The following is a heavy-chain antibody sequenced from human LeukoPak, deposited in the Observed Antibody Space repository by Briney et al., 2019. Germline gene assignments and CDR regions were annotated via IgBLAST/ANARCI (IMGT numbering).Heavy chain of an antibody. Sequence: SETLSLTCTVSGGSISSYYRSWIRQPPGKGLEWIGYIYYSGSTNYNPSLKSRVTISVDTSKNQFSLKLSSVTAADTAVYYCASAYCGGDCTPYWYFDLWGRGTLVTVSS. CDR3: ASAYCGGDCTPYWYFDL. CDR2: IYYSGST. D-gene: IGHD2-21*02. V-gene: IGHV4-59*01. CDR1: GGSISSYY. J-gene: IGHJ2*01.